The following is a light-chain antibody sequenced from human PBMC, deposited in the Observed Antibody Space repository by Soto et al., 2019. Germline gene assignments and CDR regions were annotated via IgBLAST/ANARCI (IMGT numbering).Light chain of an antibody. Sequence: EIVLTQSPGTLSLSPGERATLSCRASQSVSSYLAWYQQKPGQAPRLLIYGASSRATGIPDRFSGSGSGTDFTLTISRLEPEDFAVSYCQQYVSSSRTFGQGTKVEIK. CDR2: GAS. CDR1: QSVSSY. CDR3: QQYVSSSRT. V-gene: IGKV3-20*01. J-gene: IGKJ1*01.